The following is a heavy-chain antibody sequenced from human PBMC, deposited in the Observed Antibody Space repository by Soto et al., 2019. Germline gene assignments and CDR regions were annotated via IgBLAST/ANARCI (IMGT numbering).Heavy chain of an antibody. D-gene: IGHD6-19*01. Sequence: SETLSLTCVVSDKSISNDIWWNWVRQPPGQGLEWIGEVHHTKGALYNPALRSRVTVSADLFNSKIFLKLSSVTAADTAVYYCARGLSSGWPWFDPWGQGTLVTVSS. CDR3: ARGLSSGWPWFDP. J-gene: IGHJ5*02. V-gene: IGHV4-4*02. CDR2: VHHTKGA. CDR1: DKSISNDIW.